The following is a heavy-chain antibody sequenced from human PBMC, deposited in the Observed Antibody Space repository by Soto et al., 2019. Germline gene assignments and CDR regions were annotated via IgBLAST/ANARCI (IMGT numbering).Heavy chain of an antibody. CDR1: GFTFSSYS. J-gene: IGHJ4*02. CDR3: ARDLRMVYAIDFDY. D-gene: IGHD2-8*01. Sequence: EVQLVESGGGLVQPWGSLRLSCAASGFTFSSYSMNWVRQAPGKGLEWVSYISSSGSTIYYADSVKGRFTISRDNAKNSLYLQMNSLRDEDTAVYYCARDLRMVYAIDFDYWGQGTLVTVSS. V-gene: IGHV3-48*02. CDR2: ISSSGSTI.